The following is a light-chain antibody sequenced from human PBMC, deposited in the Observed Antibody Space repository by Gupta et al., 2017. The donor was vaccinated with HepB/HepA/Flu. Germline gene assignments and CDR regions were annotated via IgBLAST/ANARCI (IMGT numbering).Light chain of an antibody. CDR2: STS. J-gene: IGKJ2*01. CDR3: QHSYSVPFT. Sequence: QLSRSPSSLSPAARDRVTITCRASHNISRYLNWYQQTPGKAPKLLIYSTSNLQDWVPSRFTGSGSGTDFTLAISDLQPEDFATYFCQHSYSVPFTFGQGTKLEIK. V-gene: IGKV1-39*01. CDR1: HNISRY.